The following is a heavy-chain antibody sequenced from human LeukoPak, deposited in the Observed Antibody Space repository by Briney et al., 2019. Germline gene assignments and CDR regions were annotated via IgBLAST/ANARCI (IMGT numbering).Heavy chain of an antibody. J-gene: IGHJ4*02. CDR2: INHSGST. Sequence: SETLSLTCAVYGGSFSGYYWSWIRQPPGKGLEWIGEINHSGSTNYNPSLKSRVTISVDTSKNQFSLKLSSVTAADTAVYYCARSRLRYFDAAFDYWGQGTLVTVSS. V-gene: IGHV4-34*01. CDR3: ARSRLRYFDAAFDY. D-gene: IGHD3-9*01. CDR1: GGSFSGYY.